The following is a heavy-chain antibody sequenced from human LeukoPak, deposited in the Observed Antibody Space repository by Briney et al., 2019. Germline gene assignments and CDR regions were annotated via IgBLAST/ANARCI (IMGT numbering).Heavy chain of an antibody. CDR3: ARRGGLKRGGSCFDY. CDR1: GYTFTSYD. CDR2: MNPNSGNT. D-gene: IGHD2-15*01. V-gene: IGHV1-8*01. J-gene: IGHJ4*02. Sequence: ASVKVSCKASGYTFTSYDINWVRQATGQGLEWMGWMNPNSGNTGYAQKFQGRVTMTRNTSISTAYMELSSLRSEETAVYYCARRGGLKRGGSCFDYWGQGTLVTVSS.